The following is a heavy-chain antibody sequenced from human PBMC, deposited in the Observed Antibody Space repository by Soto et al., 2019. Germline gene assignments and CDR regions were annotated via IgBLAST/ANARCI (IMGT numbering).Heavy chain of an antibody. CDR1: GFSFDDYG. Sequence: EVQLVESGGGSVQPGRSLRRSCAASGFSFDDYGMHWVRQGPGKGLEWVSGIGWNSGEIYYADSVKGRFTISRDNAKRPLYLQMNSRRTEDTALYYCAKDNDWARDGPFDDWGQGIRVTVSS. CDR2: IGWNSGEI. D-gene: IGHD3-9*01. CDR3: AKDNDWARDGPFDD. V-gene: IGHV3-9*01. J-gene: IGHJ4*02.